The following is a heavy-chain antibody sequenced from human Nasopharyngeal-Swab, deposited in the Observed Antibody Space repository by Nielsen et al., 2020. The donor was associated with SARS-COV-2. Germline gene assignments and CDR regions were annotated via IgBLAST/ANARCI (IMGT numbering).Heavy chain of an antibody. V-gene: IGHV4-39*07. J-gene: IGHJ4*02. CDR1: GGSITSTSHY. CDR3: AGDGAYSGYDWTY. CDR2: VSYRGST. Sequence: GSLRLSCTVSGGSITSTSHYWGWIRQPPGKGLEWIGCVSYRGSTYHNPSLKSRVTVSVDTSKNQFSLKLTSLTAADTAMYYCAGDGAYSGYDWTYWGQGTLVTVSS. D-gene: IGHD5-12*01.